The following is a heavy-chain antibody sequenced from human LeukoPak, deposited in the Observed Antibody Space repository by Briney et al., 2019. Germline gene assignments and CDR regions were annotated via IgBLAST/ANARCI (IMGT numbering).Heavy chain of an antibody. J-gene: IGHJ5*02. D-gene: IGHD6-13*01. V-gene: IGHV3-48*01. Sequence: GGSLRLSCAASGFTFSSYSMNWVRQAPGKGLEWVSYNSYGSTIIHYADSVEGRFTISRDDAKNSLYLQMNSLRAEDTAVYYCAKVPRQHDNWFDPWGQGTLVTVSS. CDR1: GFTFSSYS. CDR3: AKVPRQHDNWFDP. CDR2: NSYGSTII.